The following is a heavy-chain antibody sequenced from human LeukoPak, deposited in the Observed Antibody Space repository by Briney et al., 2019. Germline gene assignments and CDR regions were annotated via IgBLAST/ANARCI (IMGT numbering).Heavy chain of an antibody. V-gene: IGHV4-39*01. CDR2: IYYSGST. D-gene: IGHD1-7*01. CDR3: ARSPITGTTFFYY. CDR1: GGSISSSSYY. J-gene: IGHJ4*02. Sequence: SETLSLTCTVSGGSISSSSYYWGWIRQPPGKGLEWIGSIYYSGSTYYNPSLKSRVTISVDTSKNQFSLKLSSVTAADTAVYYCARSPITGTTFFYYWGQGTLVTVSS.